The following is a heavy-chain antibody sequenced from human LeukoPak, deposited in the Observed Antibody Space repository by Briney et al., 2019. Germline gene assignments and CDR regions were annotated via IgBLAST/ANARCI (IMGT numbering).Heavy chain of an antibody. D-gene: IGHD5-12*01. CDR1: GFTLHDHA. V-gene: IGHV3-74*01. Sequence: GGSLSLSCAGSGFTLHDHAMHCVRQPPRNGLELVSRINNDGSSTSYADSVNGRFTISSDNANNSMYLQMNSLRAEDTAVYYCARDSGLSGYDLLDYWGPGTLVTVSP. J-gene: IGHJ4*02. CDR2: INNDGSST. CDR3: ARDSGLSGYDLLDY.